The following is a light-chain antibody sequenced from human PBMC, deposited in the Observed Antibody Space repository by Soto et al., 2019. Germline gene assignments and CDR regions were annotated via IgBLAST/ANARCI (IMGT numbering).Light chain of an antibody. V-gene: IGLV2-14*01. Sequence: QSVLTQPASVSGSPGQSITISCTGTSSDVGGYNYVSWYQQHPGKAPKLMIYDVSIRPSGVSNRFSGSKSGNTASLTISGLQAEDEADYYCSSYTSSSTPVVFGGGTQLTVL. CDR3: SSYTSSSTPVV. J-gene: IGLJ2*01. CDR1: SSDVGGYNY. CDR2: DVS.